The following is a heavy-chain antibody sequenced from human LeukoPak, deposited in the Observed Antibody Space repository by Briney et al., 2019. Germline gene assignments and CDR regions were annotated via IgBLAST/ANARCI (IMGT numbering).Heavy chain of an antibody. CDR1: GFTFSAYA. Sequence: GGSLRLSCAASGFTFSAYAMAWVRQAPGKGLECVSHITTGGSSIFYADFVKGRFTISRDNVKNSLYLQMNSLRAEDAAVYYCGVVPAAFDGMDVWGQGTTVTVSS. V-gene: IGHV3-48*04. CDR2: ITTGGSSI. D-gene: IGHD2-2*01. J-gene: IGHJ6*02. CDR3: GVVPAAFDGMDV.